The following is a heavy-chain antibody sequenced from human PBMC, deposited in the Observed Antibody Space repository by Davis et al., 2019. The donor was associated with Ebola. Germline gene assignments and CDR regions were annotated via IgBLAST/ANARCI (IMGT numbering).Heavy chain of an antibody. J-gene: IGHJ4*02. CDR1: GGSISSYY. CDR3: ARLSDAGIQLWPSIDY. Sequence: MPSETLSLTCTVSGGSISSYYWSWIRQPPGKGLEWIGYIYYSGSTNYNPSLKSRVTISVDTSKNQFSLKLSSVTAADTAVYYCARLSDAGIQLWPSIDYWGQGTLVTVSS. CDR2: IYYSGST. D-gene: IGHD5-18*01. V-gene: IGHV4-59*08.